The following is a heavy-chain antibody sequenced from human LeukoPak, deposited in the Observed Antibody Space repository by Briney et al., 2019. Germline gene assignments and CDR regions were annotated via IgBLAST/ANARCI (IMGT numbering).Heavy chain of an antibody. CDR2: INHCGST. J-gene: IGHJ4*02. CDR3: ARDRYWFDY. Sequence: PSETLSLTCAVYGGSFSGYYWSWIRQPPGKGLEWIGEINHCGSTNYNPSLKSRVTISVDTSKNQFSLKLSSVTAADTAVYYCARDRYWFDYWGQGTLVTVSS. D-gene: IGHD3-16*02. CDR1: GGSFSGYY. V-gene: IGHV4-34*01.